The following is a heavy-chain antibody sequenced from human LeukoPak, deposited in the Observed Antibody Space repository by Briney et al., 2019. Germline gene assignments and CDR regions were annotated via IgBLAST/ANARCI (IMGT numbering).Heavy chain of an antibody. CDR3: ARITQTNYFDY. CDR1: GCTFTSYW. V-gene: IGHV3-7*01. D-gene: IGHD3-10*01. Sequence: GGSLRLSCAASGCTFTSYWMSWLRQAPGKGLEGVANIKQDGSEKSYVDSVKGRFTISRDNAKNSLYLEMNNLRAEDTAVYYCARITQTNYFDYWGQGTLVTVCS. CDR2: IKQDGSEK. J-gene: IGHJ4*02.